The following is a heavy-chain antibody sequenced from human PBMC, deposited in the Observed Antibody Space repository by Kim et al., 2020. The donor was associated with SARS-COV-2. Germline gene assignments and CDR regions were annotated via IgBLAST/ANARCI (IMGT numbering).Heavy chain of an antibody. Sequence: SETLSLTCTVSGYSISSGYYWGWIRQPPGKGLEWIGSIYHSGNTYYNPSLKSRVTISVDTSKNQFFLNLRSMTAADTAVYYCARVYGDYAYFQPWGQGTLVPVSS. D-gene: IGHD4-17*01. CDR3: ARVYGDYAYFQP. CDR2: IYHSGNT. CDR1: GYSISSGYY. V-gene: IGHV4-38-2*02. J-gene: IGHJ1*01.